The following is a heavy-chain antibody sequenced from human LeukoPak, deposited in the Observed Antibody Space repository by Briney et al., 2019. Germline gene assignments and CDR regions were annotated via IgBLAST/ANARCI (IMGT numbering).Heavy chain of an antibody. CDR3: ARRTLLWFGELFGRNWFDP. CDR2: INHSGST. J-gene: IGHJ5*02. D-gene: IGHD3-10*01. Sequence: SETLSLTCAVYGGSFSGYYWSWIRQPPGKGLEWIGAINHSGSTNYNPSLKSRVTISVDTSKNQFSLKLSSVTAADTAVYYCARRTLLWFGELFGRNWFDPWGQGTLVTVSS. V-gene: IGHV4-34*01. CDR1: GGSFSGYY.